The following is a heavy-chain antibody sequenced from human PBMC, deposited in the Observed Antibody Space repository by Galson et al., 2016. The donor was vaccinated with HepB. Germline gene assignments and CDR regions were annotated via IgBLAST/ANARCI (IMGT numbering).Heavy chain of an antibody. D-gene: IGHD6-19*01. J-gene: IGHJ4*02. CDR1: GGSISSSDW. CDR3: ARGSSGQAAFDY. CDR2: IYHTGST. Sequence: ETLSVTCAVSGGSISSSDWWSWVRQSPGKGLEWIGEIYHTGSTNYNPSLKSRLTITVDKSRNQFSLRLSSVTAADTAVYFCARGSSGQAAFDYWGQGAPVTVSS. V-gene: IGHV4-4*01.